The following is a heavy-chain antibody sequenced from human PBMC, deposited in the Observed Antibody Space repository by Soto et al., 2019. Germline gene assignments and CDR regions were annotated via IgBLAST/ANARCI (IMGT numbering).Heavy chain of an antibody. CDR1: GGSFSGYY. V-gene: IGHV4-34*01. CDR2: INHRGST. J-gene: IGHJ4*02. CDR3: AKHEGISTVTPFNF. D-gene: IGHD4-17*01. Sequence: SETLSLTCAGYGGSFSGYYWSWIRQTPGKGLEWLGEINHRGSTNYNPSLKSRVTISVDTSRTQFSLKLSSVTAADTAVYFCAKHEGISTVTPFNFWGQGTLVTVSS.